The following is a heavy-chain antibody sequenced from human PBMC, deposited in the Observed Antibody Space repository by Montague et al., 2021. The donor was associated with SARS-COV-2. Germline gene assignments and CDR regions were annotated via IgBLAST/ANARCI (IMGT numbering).Heavy chain of an antibody. V-gene: IGHV4-34*01. CDR2: INHSGST. J-gene: IGHJ6*02. CDR1: GGSFSGYY. D-gene: IGHD3-3*01. Sequence: SETLSLTCAVYGGSFSGYYWSWIRQPPGKGLEWNGEINHSGSTNXNPSLKSRVHITVDTSKNQFSLNLSSVTAADTAVYYCSRGPGVVIILAIYYYYGLDDGGQGTPVTVSS. CDR3: SRGPGVVIILAIYYYYGLDD.